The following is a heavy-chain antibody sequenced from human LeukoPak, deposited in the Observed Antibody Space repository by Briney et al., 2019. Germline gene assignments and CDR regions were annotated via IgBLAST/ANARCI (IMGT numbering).Heavy chain of an antibody. V-gene: IGHV3-23*01. CDR1: GFSFSSYA. CDR2: IPGSAGST. CDR3: ARVDTVMAYYFDL. Sequence: GGSLRLSCAASGFSFSSYAMSWVRQAPGKGLEWVSGIPGSAGSTYYADSVKGRFTISRDSSKSMLYLQMNSLRAEDTAVYYCARVDTVMAYYFDLWGQGTLVTVSS. D-gene: IGHD5-18*01. J-gene: IGHJ4*02.